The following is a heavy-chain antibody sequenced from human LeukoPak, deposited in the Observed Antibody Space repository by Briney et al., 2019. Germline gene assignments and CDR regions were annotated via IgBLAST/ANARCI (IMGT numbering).Heavy chain of an antibody. J-gene: IGHJ4*02. D-gene: IGHD3-22*01. Sequence: GASVKVSCKASGYTFTSYGISWVRQAPGQGLEWMGWISAYNGNTNYAQKLQGRVTMTTDTSTSTAYMELRSLRSDDTAVYYCARDRYYYDSSGYYPFDYWGQGTLVIVSS. CDR3: ARDRYYYDSSGYYPFDY. V-gene: IGHV1-18*01. CDR2: ISAYNGNT. CDR1: GYTFTSYG.